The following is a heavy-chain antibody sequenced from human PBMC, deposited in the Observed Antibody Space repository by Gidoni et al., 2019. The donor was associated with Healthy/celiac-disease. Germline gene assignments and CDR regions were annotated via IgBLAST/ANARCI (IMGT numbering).Heavy chain of an antibody. CDR1: GRSISSSSYY. Sequence: QLQLQESGPGLVKPSEALSPTCTVSGRSISSSSYYWGWIPQPPGKGLEWLGSINYSGRTYYNPSLKSRVTISVDTSKNQFSLKLSSVTAADTAVYYCARWPRCIAAAGHFDSWGQGTLVTVSS. CDR2: INYSGRT. D-gene: IGHD6-13*01. J-gene: IGHJ4*02. CDR3: ARWPRCIAAAGHFDS. V-gene: IGHV4-39*01.